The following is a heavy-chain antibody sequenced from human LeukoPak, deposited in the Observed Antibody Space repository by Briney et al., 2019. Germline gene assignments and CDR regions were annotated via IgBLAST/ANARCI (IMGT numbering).Heavy chain of an antibody. D-gene: IGHD3-22*01. V-gene: IGHV3-23*01. Sequence: GGSLRLSCSASGFTFSSCAMSWVRQAPGKGLKWVSSITGSGATSYYADSVRGRFIVSRDNSKNTLYLEMNSLRADGTAVYFCAKESTQVIEVYFDSWGQGTLVTVSS. CDR3: AKESTQVIEVYFDS. CDR1: GFTFSSCA. CDR2: ITGSGATS. J-gene: IGHJ4*02.